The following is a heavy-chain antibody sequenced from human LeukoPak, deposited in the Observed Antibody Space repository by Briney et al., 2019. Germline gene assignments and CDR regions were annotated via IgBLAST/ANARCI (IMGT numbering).Heavy chain of an antibody. CDR1: GGTFSSYA. V-gene: IGHV1-69*13. CDR3: ARDGPGDDSSGYYSFGY. J-gene: IGHJ4*02. D-gene: IGHD3-22*01. CDR2: IIPIFATA. Sequence: SVKVSCKASGGTFSSYAISWVRQAPGQGLEWMGGIIPIFATANYAQKFQGRVTITADESTSTAYMELSSLRSEDTAVYYCARDGPGDDSSGYYSFGYWGQGTLVTVSS.